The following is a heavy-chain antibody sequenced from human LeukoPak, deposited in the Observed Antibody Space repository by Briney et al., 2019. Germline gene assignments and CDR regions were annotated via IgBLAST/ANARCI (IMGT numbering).Heavy chain of an antibody. V-gene: IGHV3-23*01. Sequence: GGSLRLSCGASGFTFSSYAMSWGRQVPGRGLECGSVISGDGVIILHADSVRGRCTISRDNSKNTRYLQMNSLRDEDTAVYFCAKGKYPFDSSGYYRWGPGTLVTVSS. CDR3: AKGKYPFDSSGYYR. CDR2: ISGDGVII. D-gene: IGHD3-22*01. J-gene: IGHJ4*02. CDR1: GFTFSSYA.